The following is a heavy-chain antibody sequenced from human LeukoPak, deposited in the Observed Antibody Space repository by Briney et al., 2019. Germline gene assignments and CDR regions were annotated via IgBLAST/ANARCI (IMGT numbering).Heavy chain of an antibody. CDR2: INPNSGGT. CDR3: ARGRYSYGQNGYDY. Sequence: ASVKVSCKASGYTFTSYYMHWVRQAPGQGLEWMGWINPNSGGTNYAQKFQGRVTMTRDTSISTAYMELSRLRSDDTAVYYCARGRYSYGQNGYDYWGQGTLVTVSS. D-gene: IGHD5-18*01. J-gene: IGHJ4*02. V-gene: IGHV1-2*02. CDR1: GYTFTSYY.